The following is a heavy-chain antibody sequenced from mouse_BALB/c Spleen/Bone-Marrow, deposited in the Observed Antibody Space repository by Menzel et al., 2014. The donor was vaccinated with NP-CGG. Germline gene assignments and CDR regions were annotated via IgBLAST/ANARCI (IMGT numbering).Heavy chain of an antibody. V-gene: IGHV1-4*01. Sequence: QVQLQQSGAELARPGASVKMSCRASGYTFTTYTVRWVKQRPGQGLEWIGYINPSSDYTNYNQMFKDKATLTADKSSSTAYMQLSSLTSEDSAVYYCARRGVYDYPWFVYWGQGTLVTVSA. CDR1: GYTFTTYT. D-gene: IGHD2-4*01. J-gene: IGHJ3*01. CDR3: ARRGVYDYPWFVY. CDR2: INPSSDYT.